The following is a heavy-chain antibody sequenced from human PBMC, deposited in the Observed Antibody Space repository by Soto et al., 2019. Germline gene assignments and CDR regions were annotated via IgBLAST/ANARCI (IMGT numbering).Heavy chain of an antibody. J-gene: IGHJ6*03. CDR1: GYTFTSYA. CDR3: ARDPRLRYFDWLLLNLTPPRPREDYYYYMDV. V-gene: IGHV1-3*01. CDR2: INAGNGNT. Sequence: ASVKVSCKASGYTFTSYAMHWVRQAPGQRLEWMGWINAGNGNTKYSQKFQGRVTITRDTSASTAYMELSSLRSEDTAVYYCARDPRLRYFDWLLLNLTPPRPREDYYYYMDVWGKGTTVTVSS. D-gene: IGHD3-9*01.